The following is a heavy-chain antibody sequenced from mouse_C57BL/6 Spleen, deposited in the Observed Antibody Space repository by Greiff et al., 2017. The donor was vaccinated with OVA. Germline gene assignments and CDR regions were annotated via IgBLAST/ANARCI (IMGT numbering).Heavy chain of an antibody. Sequence: QVQLQQPATALVKPGASVMLSCKASGYTFASYWLHWVKQMPGQVLAWIGNLHPSHGGTHYNDKFKSKAPLTVDKSSSTDYMQLSSLTSEDCAVYYCARRGYYGNLVWSAYWGQGTLVRVSA. CDR1: GYTFASYW. J-gene: IGHJ3*01. CDR3: ARRGYYGNLVWSAY. CDR2: LHPSHGGT. V-gene: IGHV1-53*01. D-gene: IGHD2-1*01.